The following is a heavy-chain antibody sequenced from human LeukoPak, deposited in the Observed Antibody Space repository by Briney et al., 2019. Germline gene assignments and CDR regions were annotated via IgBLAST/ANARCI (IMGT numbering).Heavy chain of an antibody. CDR1: GYTFTGYY. D-gene: IGHD5-18*01. CDR2: INPNSGGT. Sequence: ASVKVSCKASGYTFTGYYMHRVRQAPGQGLEWMGWINPNSGGTNYAQKFQGRVTMTRDTSISTAYMELSRLRSDDTAVYYCARDRKDTAMVTQLDYWGQGTLVTVSS. V-gene: IGHV1-2*02. CDR3: ARDRKDTAMVTQLDY. J-gene: IGHJ4*02.